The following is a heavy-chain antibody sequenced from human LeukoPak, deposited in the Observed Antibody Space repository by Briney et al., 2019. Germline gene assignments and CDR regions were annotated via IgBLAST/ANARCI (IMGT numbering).Heavy chain of an antibody. CDR3: TRAHYDFWSGDY. J-gene: IGHJ4*02. Sequence: GGSLRLSCTASGFTFGDYAMSWVRQAPGKGLEWVGFIRSKAYGGTTEYAASVKGRFTISRDDSKSIAYLQMNSLKTKDTAVYYCTRAHYDFWSGDYWGQGTLVTVSS. CDR2: IRSKAYGGTT. V-gene: IGHV3-49*04. CDR1: GFTFGDYA. D-gene: IGHD3-3*01.